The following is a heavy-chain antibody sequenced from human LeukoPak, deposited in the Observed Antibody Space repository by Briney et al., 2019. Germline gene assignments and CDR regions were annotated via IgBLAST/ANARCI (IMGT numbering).Heavy chain of an antibody. Sequence: ASVKVSCKASGYTFTSYDINWVRQATGQGLEWMGWMNPNSGNTGYAQKFQDRVTMTRNTSISTAYMELSSLRSEDTAVYYCARRGHWSGEVLSYYYYGMDVWGQGTTVTVSS. V-gene: IGHV1-8*01. CDR3: ARRGHWSGEVLSYYYYGMDV. CDR2: MNPNSGNT. CDR1: GYTFTSYD. J-gene: IGHJ6*02. D-gene: IGHD3-10*01.